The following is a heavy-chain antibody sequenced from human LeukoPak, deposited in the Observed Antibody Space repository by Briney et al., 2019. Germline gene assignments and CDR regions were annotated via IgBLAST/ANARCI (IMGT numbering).Heavy chain of an antibody. D-gene: IGHD5-18*01. CDR3: ARGITAPYYYYYMDV. J-gene: IGHJ6*03. V-gene: IGHV4-4*02. Sequence: PSETLSLTCAVSGGSISSSNWWSWVRQPPGKGLEWIGEIYHSGSTNYNPSLKSRVTISVDKSKNQFSLKLSSVTAADTAVYYCARGITAPYYYYYMDVWGKGTTVTVSS. CDR1: GGSISSSNW. CDR2: IYHSGST.